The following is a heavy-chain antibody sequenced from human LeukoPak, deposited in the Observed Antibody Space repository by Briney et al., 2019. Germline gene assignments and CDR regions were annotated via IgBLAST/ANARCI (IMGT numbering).Heavy chain of an antibody. D-gene: IGHD1-26*01. CDR1: GGSISSGYYY. V-gene: IGHV4-61*09. CDR2: IYTRGKI. Sequence: SQTLSLTCTVSGGSISSGYYYWTWVRQPAGKGLEWMGHIYTRGKIDYNPSLESRVTISVDTSKNQFSLRLNSVTAADTAVYYCATSGGSYWSWGQGTLVTVSS. CDR3: ATSGGSYWS. J-gene: IGHJ5*02.